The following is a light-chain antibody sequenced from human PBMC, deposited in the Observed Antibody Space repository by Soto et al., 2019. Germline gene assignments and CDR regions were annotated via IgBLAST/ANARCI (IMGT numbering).Light chain of an antibody. CDR2: DAS. J-gene: IGKJ5*01. V-gene: IGKV1-33*01. CDR3: QQYESLPLT. CDR1: QDINKS. Sequence: DIQMTQSPSSLSASVGGRVTITCQASQDINKSLIWYQQKPGKAPKLLIYDASDLETGVPSRFSGSGSGTGFTFTISSLQPEDFATYYCQQYESLPLTFGQGTRLEIK.